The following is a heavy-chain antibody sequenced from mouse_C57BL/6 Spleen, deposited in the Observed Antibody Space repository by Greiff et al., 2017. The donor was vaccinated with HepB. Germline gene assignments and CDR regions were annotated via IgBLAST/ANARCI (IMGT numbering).Heavy chain of an antibody. CDR2: INPNNGGT. J-gene: IGHJ3*01. D-gene: IGHD3-2*02. CDR1: GYTFTDYN. CDR3: ARRHDSSGYTFAY. Sequence: DVQLQESGPELVKPGASVKIPCKASGYTFTDYNMDWVKQSHGKSLEWIGDINPNNGGTIYNQKFKGKATLTVDKSSSTAYMELRSLTSEDTAVYYCARRHDSSGYTFAYWGQGTLVTVSA. V-gene: IGHV1-18*01.